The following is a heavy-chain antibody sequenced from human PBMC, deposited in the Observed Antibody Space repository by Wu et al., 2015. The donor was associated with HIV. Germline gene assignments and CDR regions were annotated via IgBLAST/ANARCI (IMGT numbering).Heavy chain of an antibody. CDR2: IVPLFDAP. Sequence: QVQLVQSGAEVKKPGSSVRVSCQASGATFSSYGISWVRQAPGQGLEWMGRIVPLFDAPNYSQKFHDRLTITADRSTTTAYMELINLKSEDTAVYFCTRSTFAGGSDTWYSFDKWGQGTLVSVSS. CDR3: TRSTFAGGSDTWYSFDK. CDR1: GATFSSYG. J-gene: IGHJ4*02. V-gene: IGHV1-69*13. D-gene: IGHD2-15*01.